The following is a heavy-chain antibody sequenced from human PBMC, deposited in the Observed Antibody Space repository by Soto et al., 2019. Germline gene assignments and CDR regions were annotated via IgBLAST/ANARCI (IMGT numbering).Heavy chain of an antibody. Sequence: GGSLRLSCAASGFTFSSYWMSWVRQAPGKGLEWVATIKQDGSERYYVDSVKGRFTISRDNAKNSLYLQMNSLRAEDTAVYYCARGCGRPSCPSYFDYWGQGTLVTVSS. CDR1: GFTFSSYW. CDR2: IKQDGSER. J-gene: IGHJ4*02. D-gene: IGHD2-2*01. CDR3: ARGCGRPSCPSYFDY. V-gene: IGHV3-7*05.